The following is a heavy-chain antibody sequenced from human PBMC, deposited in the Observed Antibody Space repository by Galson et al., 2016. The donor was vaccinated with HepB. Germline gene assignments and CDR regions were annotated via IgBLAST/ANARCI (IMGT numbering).Heavy chain of an antibody. CDR2: LSGTGGDT. J-gene: IGHJ5*02. CDR3: AKDLTVAAWVDP. D-gene: IGHD4-23*01. V-gene: IGHV3-23*01. CDR1: GFVFRMYP. Sequence: SLRLSCAASGFVFRMYPMSWVRQAPGKGLEWVSALSGTGGDTYYADSVKGRFTISRDNSKNTLYLQMTSLRDEDTATYYCAKDLTVAAWVDPWGQGTQVTVSS.